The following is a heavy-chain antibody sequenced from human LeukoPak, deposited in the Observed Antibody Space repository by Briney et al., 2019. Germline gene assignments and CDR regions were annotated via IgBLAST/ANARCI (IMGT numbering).Heavy chain of an antibody. J-gene: IGHJ5*02. D-gene: IGHD3-10*01. CDR1: GFTFSSYA. CDR3: ARVKWGSGSYYNVYWFDP. CDR2: INHSGST. V-gene: IGHV4-34*01. Sequence: GSLRLSCAASGFTFSSYAMSWVRQPPGKGLEWIGEINHSGSTNYNPSLKSRVTISVDTSKNQFSLKLSSVTAADTAVYYCARVKWGSGSYYNVYWFDPWGQGTLVTVSP.